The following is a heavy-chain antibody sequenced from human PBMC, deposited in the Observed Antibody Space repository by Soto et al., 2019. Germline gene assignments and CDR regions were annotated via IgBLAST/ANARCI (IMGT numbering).Heavy chain of an antibody. CDR2: IYYSGST. CDR3: ARTAPPAAMPSYYYYMDV. Sequence: SETLSLTCTVSGGSISSYYWSWIRQPPGKGLEWIGYIYYSGSTNYNPSLKSRVTISVDTSKNQFSLKLSSVTAADTAVYYCARTAPPAAMPSYYYYMDVWGKGTTVTVSS. V-gene: IGHV4-59*08. CDR1: GGSISSYY. D-gene: IGHD2-2*01. J-gene: IGHJ6*03.